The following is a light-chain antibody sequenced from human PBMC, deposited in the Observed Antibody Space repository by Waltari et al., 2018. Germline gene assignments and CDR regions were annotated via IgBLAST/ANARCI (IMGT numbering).Light chain of an antibody. CDR1: SRDVGGQNY. V-gene: IGLV2-14*01. CDR3: SSYTSTSTSLV. CDR2: DVT. J-gene: IGLJ3*02. Sequence: QSALTQPASVSGSPGQSITISCTGTSRDVGGQNYVSWYQQHPGKAPKLMIYDVTKRPSGVSDRFSGSKSGNTASLTISWLQAEDEADYYCSSYTSTSTSLVFGGGTRLTVL.